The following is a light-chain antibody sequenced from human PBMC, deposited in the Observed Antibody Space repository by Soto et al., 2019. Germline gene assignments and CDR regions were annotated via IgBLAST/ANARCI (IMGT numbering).Light chain of an antibody. V-gene: IGLV1-44*01. J-gene: IGLJ3*02. CDR3: AGWDDTLDAQV. CDR2: RNN. CDR1: SSNIGSNI. Sequence: QSVLTQPPSASGTPGQRVSITCSGSSSNIGSNIVNWYQQLPGTAPRLLIQRNNERPSGVPDRFSGSKSGTSVSLAISGLRSDDEATYYCAGWDDTLDAQVFGGGTKVTVL.